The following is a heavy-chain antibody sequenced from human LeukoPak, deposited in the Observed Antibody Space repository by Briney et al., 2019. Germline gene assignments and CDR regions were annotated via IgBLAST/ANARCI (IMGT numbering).Heavy chain of an antibody. D-gene: IGHD3-10*01. CDR3: AILHGPLAMVRGIKYYYYGMDV. J-gene: IGHJ6*02. V-gene: IGHV3-30*02. CDR1: GFTFSSYG. CDR2: IRYDGSNK. Sequence: GGSLRLSCAASGFTFSSYGMHWVRQAPGKGLEWVAFIRYDGSNKYYADSVKGRFTISRDNSKNTLYLQMNGLRAEDTAVYYCAILHGPLAMVRGIKYYYYGMDVWGQGTTVTVSS.